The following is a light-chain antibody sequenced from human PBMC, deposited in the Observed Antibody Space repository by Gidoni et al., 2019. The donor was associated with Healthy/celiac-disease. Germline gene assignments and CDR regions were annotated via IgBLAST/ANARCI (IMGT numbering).Light chain of an antibody. V-gene: IGKV1-39*01. J-gene: IGKJ5*01. CDR2: AAS. CDR1: QSISSY. CDR3: QQSYSTPPIT. Sequence: DIKMTQSPSSLSASVGDRVTITCRASQSISSYLNWYQQKPGKAPKLLIYAASSLQSGVPSRFSGSGSGKDFTLTISSLQPEDFATYYCQQSYSTPPITFGQGTRLEIK.